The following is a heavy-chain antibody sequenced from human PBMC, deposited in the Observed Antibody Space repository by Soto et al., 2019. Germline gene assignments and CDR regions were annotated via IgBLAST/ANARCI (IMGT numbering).Heavy chain of an antibody. Sequence: QVQLQESGPGLVKPSETLSLTCTVSGGSISTYYWSWIRQPPGKGLEWIGYIYYSGSTNYNPSLNSRVTISVDTSKNQFSLKLSSVTAADTAVYYCARYAVAGNGGVRIDYWGQGTLVTVSS. D-gene: IGHD6-19*01. CDR2: IYYSGST. V-gene: IGHV4-59*01. CDR1: GGSISTYY. J-gene: IGHJ4*02. CDR3: ARYAVAGNGGVRIDY.